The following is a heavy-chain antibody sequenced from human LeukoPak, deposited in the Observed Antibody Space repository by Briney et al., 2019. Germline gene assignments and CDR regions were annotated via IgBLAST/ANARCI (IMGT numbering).Heavy chain of an antibody. D-gene: IGHD3-10*01. Sequence: GGSLRLSCAASGFTFDDYAMHWVRQAPGKGLEWVSLISGDGGSTYYADSVKGRFTISRDIAKNSLYLQMNSLRAEDTALYYCARGARGVSGYYFDFWGQGTLVTVSS. J-gene: IGHJ4*02. CDR2: ISGDGGST. CDR1: GFTFDDYA. V-gene: IGHV3-43*02. CDR3: ARGARGVSGYYFDF.